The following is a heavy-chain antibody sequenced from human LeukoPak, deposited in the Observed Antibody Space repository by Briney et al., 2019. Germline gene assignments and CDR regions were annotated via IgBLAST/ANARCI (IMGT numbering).Heavy chain of an antibody. CDR1: GGSISSSSYY. Sequence: PSETLSLTCTVSGGSISSSSYYWGWIRQPPGKGLEWIGSIYYSGSTYYNPSLKSRVTISVDTSKNQFSLKLSSVTAADTAVYYCARGTMVRGKWFYGMDVWGQGTTVTVSS. J-gene: IGHJ6*02. CDR2: IYYSGST. CDR3: ARGTMVRGKWFYGMDV. D-gene: IGHD3-10*01. V-gene: IGHV4-39*07.